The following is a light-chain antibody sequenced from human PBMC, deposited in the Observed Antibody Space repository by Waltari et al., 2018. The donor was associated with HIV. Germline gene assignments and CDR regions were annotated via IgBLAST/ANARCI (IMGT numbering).Light chain of an antibody. CDR1: SSDVGGSNF. Sequence: QSALTQPASVSGSPGQSITISCTGTSSDVGGSNFVSWYRNHPGKAPKLIIYEVSNRPSGVSTRFFGSKSGNTASLTMSGLQAEDEATYYCSSYTSDSSWIFGGGTKLTVL. J-gene: IGLJ2*01. CDR2: EVS. V-gene: IGLV2-14*01. CDR3: SSYTSDSSWI.